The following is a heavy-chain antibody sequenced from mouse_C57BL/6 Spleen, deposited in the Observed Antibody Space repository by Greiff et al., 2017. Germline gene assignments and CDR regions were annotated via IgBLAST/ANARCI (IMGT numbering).Heavy chain of an antibody. D-gene: IGHD2-3*01. CDR2: INPNNGGT. CDR3: ARGGSGYYGVAY. CDR1: GYTFTDYY. V-gene: IGHV1-26*01. J-gene: IGHJ3*01. Sequence: VQLQQSGPELVKPGASVKISCKASGYTFTDYYLNWVKQSHGKSLEWIGDINPNNGGTSYNQKFKGKATLTVDKSSSTAYMELRSLTSEDAAVYYCARGGSGYYGVAYWGQGTLVTVSA.